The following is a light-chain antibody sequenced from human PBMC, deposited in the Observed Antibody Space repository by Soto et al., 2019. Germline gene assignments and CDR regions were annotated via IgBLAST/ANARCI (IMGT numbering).Light chain of an antibody. J-gene: IGKJ1*01. V-gene: IGKV1-39*01. CDR2: AAS. CDR1: QRIRSY. Sequence: DIQMTQSPSSLSASVGDIVTITCRSSQRIRSYLNWYQQKPGKAPKLLIYAASSLQSGVPSRFSGSGSGTDFTLTISSMQHEDFATYYCQQFYSTPQTFGEGPTVKIK. CDR3: QQFYSTPQT.